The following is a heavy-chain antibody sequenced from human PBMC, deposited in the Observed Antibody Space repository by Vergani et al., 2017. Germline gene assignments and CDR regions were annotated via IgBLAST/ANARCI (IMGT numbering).Heavy chain of an antibody. CDR1: GYSLTELT. Sequence: QVQLVQSGSEVRKPGASVKFSCQVSGYSLTELTIHWVRQAPGKGLEWMGGFDPEHGEVTFAHHIQGRVTMTEDRSTDTAYMELSSLRPEDTALYYCEIVTDYYDSSGYYLDYWGQGTLVTVSS. V-gene: IGHV1-24*01. CDR3: EIVTDYYDSSGYYLDY. D-gene: IGHD3-22*01. CDR2: FDPEHGEV. J-gene: IGHJ4*02.